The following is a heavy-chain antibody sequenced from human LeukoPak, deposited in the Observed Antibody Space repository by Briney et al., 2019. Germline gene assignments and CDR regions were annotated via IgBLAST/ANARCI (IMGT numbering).Heavy chain of an antibody. CDR3: ARTKMTTVLYYFDY. J-gene: IGHJ4*02. Sequence: PSETLSLTCTVSGYSITSGFYWGWIRQSPGKGLEWIGSMYHRGTSYYNPSLKSRVTISVDTSKNQFSLKLESVTAADTAVYYCARTKMTTVLYYFDYWGQGTLVTVSS. CDR2: MYHRGTS. V-gene: IGHV4-38-2*02. CDR1: GYSITSGFY. D-gene: IGHD4-17*01.